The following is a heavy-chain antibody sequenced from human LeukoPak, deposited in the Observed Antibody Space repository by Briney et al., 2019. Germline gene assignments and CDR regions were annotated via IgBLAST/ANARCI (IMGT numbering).Heavy chain of an antibody. J-gene: IGHJ4*02. CDR2: IHHIGDT. CDR1: GGSIRSSTYY. CDR3: ARLGGYYDPPDY. Sequence: SKTLSLTCTVSGGSIRSSTYYWAWIRQPPGKGLEWTGTIHHIGDTYYNPSLKSRVTISVDTSKNQFSLSMSSATAADTAVYYCARLGGYYDPPDYWGQGTLVTVSS. V-gene: IGHV4-39*01. D-gene: IGHD3-22*01.